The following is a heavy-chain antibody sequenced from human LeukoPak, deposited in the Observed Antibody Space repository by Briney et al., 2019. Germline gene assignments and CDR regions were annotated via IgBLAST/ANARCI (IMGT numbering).Heavy chain of an antibody. CDR1: GGSISSYY. CDR3: ARRGPTVVVDY. D-gene: IGHD4-17*01. CDR2: IYYSGST. Sequence: PSETLSLTCTVSGGSISSYYWSWIRQPPGKGLEWIGYIYYSGSTNYNPSLKSRVTISIDTSRNQFSLTLTSVTAADTAVYYCARRGPTVVVDYWGQGTLVTVSS. V-gene: IGHV4-59*08. J-gene: IGHJ4*02.